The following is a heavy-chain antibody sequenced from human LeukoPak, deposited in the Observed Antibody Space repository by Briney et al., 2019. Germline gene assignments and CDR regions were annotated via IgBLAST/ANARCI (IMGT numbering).Heavy chain of an antibody. V-gene: IGHV3-23*01. CDR1: GFTFSSYA. Sequence: GGSLRLSCAAVGFTFSSYAMSWVRQSPARGLEWVSSIRGGGDTFYADSVKGRFTPSRDDSRNTVFLQLNNLRVEDTAIYYCAKANWVSNADAVWWGQGTVVTVSS. CDR3: AKANWVSNADAVW. J-gene: IGHJ4*02. CDR2: IRGGGDT. D-gene: IGHD1-1*01.